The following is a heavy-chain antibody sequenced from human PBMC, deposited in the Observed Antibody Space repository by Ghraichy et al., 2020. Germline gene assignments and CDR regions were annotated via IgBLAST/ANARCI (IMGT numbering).Heavy chain of an antibody. J-gene: IGHJ3*02. CDR2: TYYRSKWYN. Sequence: SETLSLTCAISGDSVSSNSAAWNWIRQSPSRGLEWLGRTYYRSKWYNDYAVSVKSRITINPDTSKNQFSLQLNSVTPEDTAVYYCARGTSSGSLDYYDSSGSHGGAFDIWGQGTMVTVSS. D-gene: IGHD3-22*01. V-gene: IGHV6-1*01. CDR3: ARGTSSGSLDYYDSSGSHGGAFDI. CDR1: GDSVSSNSAA.